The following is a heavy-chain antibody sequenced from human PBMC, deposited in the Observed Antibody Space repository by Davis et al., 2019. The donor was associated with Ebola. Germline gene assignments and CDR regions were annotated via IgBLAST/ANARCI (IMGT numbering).Heavy chain of an antibody. Sequence: GGSLRLSCAASGFTFSSYAMSWVRQAPGKGLEWVSAISGSGGSTWYADSAKGRFTISRDNSKNTLYLQMNSLRAADTAVYYCAKDGGGFSNQYVDTAMAGTLYFDYWGQGTLVTVSS. V-gene: IGHV3-23*01. CDR3: AKDGGGFSNQYVDTAMAGTLYFDY. CDR2: ISGSGGST. CDR1: GFTFSSYA. D-gene: IGHD5-18*01. J-gene: IGHJ4*02.